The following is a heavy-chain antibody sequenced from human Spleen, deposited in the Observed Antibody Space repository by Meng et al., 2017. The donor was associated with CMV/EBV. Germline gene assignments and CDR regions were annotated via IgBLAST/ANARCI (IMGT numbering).Heavy chain of an antibody. V-gene: IGHV1-18*01. Sequence: ASVKVSCKASGYTFPNFGISWVRQAPGQGLEWMGWISAYNGNTNYAQKLQGRVTMTTDTSTSTAYMELRSLRSDDTAVYYCARGGGYSYYNWFDPWGQGTLVTVSS. J-gene: IGHJ5*02. CDR2: ISAYNGNT. CDR3: ARGGGYSYYNWFDP. D-gene: IGHD5-18*01. CDR1: GYTFPNFG.